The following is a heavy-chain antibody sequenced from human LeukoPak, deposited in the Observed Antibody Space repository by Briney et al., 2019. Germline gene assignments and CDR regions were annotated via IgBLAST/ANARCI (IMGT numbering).Heavy chain of an antibody. V-gene: IGHV3-23*01. D-gene: IGHD1-14*01. J-gene: IGHJ4*01. CDR3: VSPVFINF. Sequence: GGSLRLSCAASGFTFSSYAMSWVRQAPGKGLEWVSVISGSGGSTYYADSVKDRFIISRDNSKNAVYLQMSSLRPEDTAVYYCVSPVFINFWGQGTLVTVSS. CDR1: GFTFSSYA. CDR2: ISGSGGST.